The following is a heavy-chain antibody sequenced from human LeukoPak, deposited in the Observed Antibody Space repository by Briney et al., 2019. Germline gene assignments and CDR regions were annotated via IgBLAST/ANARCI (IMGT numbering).Heavy chain of an antibody. J-gene: IGHJ6*03. Sequence: GGSLRLSCAASGFIVSRYSMTWVRQAPGKGLEWVSGIGGGADTTYYAGSVNGRFTISRDSSKNTLSLQMNSLRAADTAAYYCAKGRKWGLYDYYYMEVWGKGTTVTVSS. V-gene: IGHV3-23*01. D-gene: IGHD1-26*01. CDR2: IGGGADTT. CDR1: GFIVSRYS. CDR3: AKGRKWGLYDYYYMEV.